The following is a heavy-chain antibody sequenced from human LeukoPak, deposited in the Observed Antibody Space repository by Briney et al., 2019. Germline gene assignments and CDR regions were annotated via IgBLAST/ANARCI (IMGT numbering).Heavy chain of an antibody. CDR2: ISQSGST. J-gene: IGHJ4*02. CDR3: ATIFCSRVTCYLDL. Sequence: IPSGTLPLTCDVFGDSISRSNWWSWVRQTPGKGLEWIGEISQSGSTNYRPSLRSRVALSLDKAKNQFSLKLTSVTAADTAVYYCATIFCSRVTCYLDLWGQGTLVTVSS. D-gene: IGHD2-2*01. CDR1: GDSISRSNW. V-gene: IGHV4-4*02.